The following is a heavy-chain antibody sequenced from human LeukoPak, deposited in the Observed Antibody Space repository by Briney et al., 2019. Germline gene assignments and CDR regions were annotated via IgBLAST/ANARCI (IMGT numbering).Heavy chain of an antibody. J-gene: IGHJ5*02. V-gene: IGHV3-11*05. CDR1: GFTFSDYY. CDR2: ISSSSSYT. D-gene: IGHD6-13*01. Sequence: GGSLRLSCAASGFTFSDYYMSWLRQAPGKGLEWVSYISSSSSYTNYADSVKGRFTISRDNAKNSLYLQMNSLRADDTAVYYCARDLSYSSTYNWFDPWGQGTLVTVSS. CDR3: ARDLSYSSTYNWFDP.